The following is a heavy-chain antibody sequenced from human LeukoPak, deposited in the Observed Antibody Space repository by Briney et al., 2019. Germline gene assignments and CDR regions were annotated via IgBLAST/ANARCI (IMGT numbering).Heavy chain of an antibody. V-gene: IGHV3-33*08. CDR3: ARGAYCSGGSCPGAFDI. CDR1: GFTFSSYA. CDR2: IWYDGSNI. Sequence: SGGSLRLSCAASGFTFSSYAMSWVRQAPGKGLEWVAIIWYDGSNIYYADSVKGRFTISRDNSKNTLYLQMNSLRVEDTAVYYCARGAYCSGGSCPGAFDIWGQGTMVTVSS. J-gene: IGHJ3*02. D-gene: IGHD2-15*01.